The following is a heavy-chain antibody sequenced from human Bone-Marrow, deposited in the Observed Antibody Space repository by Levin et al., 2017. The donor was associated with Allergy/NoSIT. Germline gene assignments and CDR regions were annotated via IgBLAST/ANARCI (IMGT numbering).Heavy chain of an antibody. CDR2: INYNGGRT. V-gene: IGHV3-23*01. D-gene: IGHD3-10*01. J-gene: IGHJ4*02. Sequence: GGSLRLSCAVSGFTFSNYAMSWVRRAPGKGLEWVSVINYNGGRTYSADSVKGRFTISRDNSKNTVYLQMNSLRAEDTAVYYCAKDSPSGRRPVGGSHFDYWGQGTLVTVSS. CDR3: AKDSPSGRRPVGGSHFDY. CDR1: GFTFSNYA.